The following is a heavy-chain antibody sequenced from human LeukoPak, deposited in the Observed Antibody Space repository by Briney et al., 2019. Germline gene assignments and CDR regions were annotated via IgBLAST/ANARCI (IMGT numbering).Heavy chain of an antibody. Sequence: KPSETLSLTCTVSGGSISSYSWSRIRQPPGTGLEWIGYLYYSGSTNYNPSLKSRVTMSVDTSKNQFSLKLSSVTAADTAVYYCARHVDCTNGICSDSWGQGTLVTVSS. CDR3: ARHVDCTNGICSDS. J-gene: IGHJ4*02. D-gene: IGHD2-8*01. V-gene: IGHV4-59*08. CDR2: LYYSGST. CDR1: GGSISSYS.